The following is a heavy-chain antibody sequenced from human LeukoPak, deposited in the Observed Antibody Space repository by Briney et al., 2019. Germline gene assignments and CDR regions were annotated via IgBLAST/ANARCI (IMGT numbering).Heavy chain of an antibody. CDR1: GYTFTGYY. D-gene: IGHD2-15*01. V-gene: IGHV1-2*06. CDR2: INPNSGGT. Sequence: ASVKVSCKASGYTFTGYYMHWVRQAPGQGLEWMGRINPNSGGTNYAQKFQGRVTMTRDTSISTAYMELSRLRSDDTAVYYCARIKLVEWYCSGGSCSNWFDPWGQGTLVTVSS. J-gene: IGHJ5*02. CDR3: ARIKLVEWYCSGGSCSNWFDP.